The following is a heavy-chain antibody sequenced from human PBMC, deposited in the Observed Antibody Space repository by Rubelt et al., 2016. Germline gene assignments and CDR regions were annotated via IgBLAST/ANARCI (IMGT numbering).Heavy chain of an antibody. J-gene: IGHJ4*02. V-gene: IGHV4-59*08. CDR3: ARRGVSGYVDS. Sequence: QVQLQESGPGLVKASETLSLTCTVSGGSISSYYWSWIRQPPGKGPGWIGYIHYSGSTNYNPSLKSRVTILVDTSKNQFSLKLSPVTAADTAVYYCARRGVSGYVDSWGQGVLVTVSS. CDR2: IHYSGST. D-gene: IGHD3-10*01. CDR1: GGSISSYY.